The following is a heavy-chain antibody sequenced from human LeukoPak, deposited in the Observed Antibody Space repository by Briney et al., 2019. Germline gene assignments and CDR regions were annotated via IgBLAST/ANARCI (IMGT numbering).Heavy chain of an antibody. CDR1: GFTFNKYA. CDR3: AKFGYCSGGTCYERPFDI. D-gene: IGHD2-15*01. CDR2: ISGGSGNT. V-gene: IGHV3-23*01. Sequence: GGSLRLSCAASGFTFNKYAMTWVRQAPGKGLEWVSGISGGSGNTDYGDSVKGRFTISRDNSKSTLFLQMSGLRAEDTAVYYCAKFGYCSGGTCYERPFDIWGQGTMVTVSS. J-gene: IGHJ3*02.